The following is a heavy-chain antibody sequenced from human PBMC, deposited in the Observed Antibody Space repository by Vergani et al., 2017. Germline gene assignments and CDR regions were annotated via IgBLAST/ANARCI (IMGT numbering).Heavy chain of an antibody. CDR1: GFTFSSYE. J-gene: IGHJ6*02. CDR3: ARDRAVRGVTYYYYYGMDV. D-gene: IGHD3-10*01. Sequence: EVQLVESGGGLVQPGGSLRISCAASGFTFSSYEMNWVRPAPGKGLEWVSYISSSGSTIYYADSVKGRFTISRDNAKNSLYLQMNSRRAEDTAVYYCARDRAVRGVTYYYYYGMDVWGQGTTVTVSS. CDR2: ISSSGSTI. V-gene: IGHV3-48*03.